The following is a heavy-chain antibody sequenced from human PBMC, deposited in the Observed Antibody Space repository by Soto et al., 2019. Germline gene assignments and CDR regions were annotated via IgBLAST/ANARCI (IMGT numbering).Heavy chain of an antibody. J-gene: IGHJ6*02. D-gene: IGHD6-13*01. CDR3: ARVLAAAGYYYYGMDV. CDR2: IIPIFGTA. Sequence: SVKVSCKASGGTFSSYAISWVRQAPGQGLEWMGGIIPIFGTANYAQKFQGRVTITADKSTSTAYMELSSLRSEDTAVYYCARVLAAAGYYYYGMDVWGQGTTVTVSS. V-gene: IGHV1-69*06. CDR1: GGTFSSYA.